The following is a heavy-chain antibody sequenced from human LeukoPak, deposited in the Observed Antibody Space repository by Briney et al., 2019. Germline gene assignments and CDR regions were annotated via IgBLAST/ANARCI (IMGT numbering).Heavy chain of an antibody. CDR3: ARAFSTTAFDY. CDR2: ISDDGSNK. J-gene: IGHJ4*02. Sequence: GGSLRLSCAASGFTFSSYEMNWVRQAPGKGLEWVAVISDDGSNKYYAESVKGQFTISRDNSKNTLYLQMNSLRAEDTAVYYCARAFSTTAFDYWGQGTLVTVSS. CDR1: GFTFSSYE. D-gene: IGHD4-17*01. V-gene: IGHV3-30*03.